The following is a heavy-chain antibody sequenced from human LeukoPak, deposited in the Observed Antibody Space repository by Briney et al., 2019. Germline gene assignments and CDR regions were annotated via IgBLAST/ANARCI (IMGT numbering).Heavy chain of an antibody. CDR2: FDPEDGET. V-gene: IGHV1-24*01. J-gene: IGHJ6*02. D-gene: IGHD4-17*01. Sequence: ASAKVSCKVSGYTLTELSMHWVRQAPGKGLEWMGGFDPEDGETIYAQKFQGRVTMTEDSSTDTAYMELSSLRSEDTAVYYCATVRSDYGDYYYYYGMDVWGQGTTVTVSS. CDR3: ATVRSDYGDYYYYYGMDV. CDR1: GYTLTELS.